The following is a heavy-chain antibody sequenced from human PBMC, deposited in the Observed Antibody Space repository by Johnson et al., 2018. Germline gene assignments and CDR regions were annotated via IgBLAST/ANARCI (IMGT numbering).Heavy chain of an antibody. J-gene: IGHJ6*03. D-gene: IGHD2-2*01. CDR2: INSDGSST. CDR3: ARVQGDIVVVPAAVYYYYYYLDV. Sequence: EVQLVESGGGLVQPGGSLRLSCAASGFTFSSYWMHWVRQAPGKGLVWVSRINSDGSSTSYADSVKGRFTIPRDHAKNTLYLQMNSLRAEDTAVYYCARVQGDIVVVPAAVYYYYYYLDVWGKGTTVTVSS. CDR1: GFTFSSYW. V-gene: IGHV3-74*01.